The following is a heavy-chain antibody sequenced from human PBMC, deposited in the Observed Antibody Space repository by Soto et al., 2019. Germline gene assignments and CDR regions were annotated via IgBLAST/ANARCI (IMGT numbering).Heavy chain of an antibody. V-gene: IGHV3-23*01. CDR1: GFTFSSSA. CDR2: IRVGGGDT. Sequence: EVRLLESGGGLAQPGGSLRLSCAASGFTFSSSAMNWVRQAPGKGLEWVSSIRVGGGDTFYADSVRGRFTVSRDISRNTLYPQMNSLRAEDTAIYYCAKCSVGTVRSSGWCNWFDPWGQGTLVTVSS. J-gene: IGHJ5*02. D-gene: IGHD6-19*01. CDR3: AKCSVGTVRSSGWCNWFDP.